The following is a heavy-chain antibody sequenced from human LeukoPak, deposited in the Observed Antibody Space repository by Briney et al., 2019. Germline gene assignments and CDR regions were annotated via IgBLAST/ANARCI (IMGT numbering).Heavy chain of an antibody. D-gene: IGHD6-25*01. CDR2: ISGSVGTI. J-gene: IGHJ2*01. V-gene: IGHV3-23*01. Sequence: GGSLRLSCAASGFTFSSYGMSWVRQAPGKGPERVSSISGSVGTIYYADSVKGRFTISRDNSKNTLYLQMNNLRAEDSAVYYCAKDLSGYGPYWYFDLWGRGTLVTVSS. CDR3: AKDLSGYGPYWYFDL. CDR1: GFTFSSYG.